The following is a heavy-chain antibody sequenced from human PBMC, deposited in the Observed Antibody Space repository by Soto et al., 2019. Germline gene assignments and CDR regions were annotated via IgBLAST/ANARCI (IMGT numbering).Heavy chain of an antibody. J-gene: IGHJ6*02. CDR1: GFTFSDYS. V-gene: IGHV3-21*01. Sequence: GGSLRLSCAASGFTFSDYSMNWVRQAPGKGLEWVSSISSSSRYTHYADSVKGRFTISRDNAKNSLYLQMNSLRAEDTAVYYCARTREDDSTPLANGMDVWGQGTTVTVSS. D-gene: IGHD3-16*01. CDR2: ISSSSRYT. CDR3: ARTREDDSTPLANGMDV.